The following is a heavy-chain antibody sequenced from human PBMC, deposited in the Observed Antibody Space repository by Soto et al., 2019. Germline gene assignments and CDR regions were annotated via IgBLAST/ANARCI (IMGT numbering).Heavy chain of an antibody. V-gene: IGHV5-10-1*01. CDR3: ARQRYGGNSGYYYGMDV. CDR2: IDPSDSYT. CDR1: GYSFTSYW. Sequence: PGESLKISCKGSGYSFTSYWISWVRQMPGKGLEWMGRIDPSDSYTNYSPSFQGHVTISADKSISTAYLQWSSLKASDTAMYYCARQRYGGNSGYYYGMDVWGQGTTVTVSS. D-gene: IGHD4-17*01. J-gene: IGHJ6*02.